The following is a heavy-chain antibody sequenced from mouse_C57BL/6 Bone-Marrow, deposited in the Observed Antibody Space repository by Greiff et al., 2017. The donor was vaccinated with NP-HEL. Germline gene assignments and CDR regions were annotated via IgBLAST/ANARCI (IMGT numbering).Heavy chain of an antibody. Sequence: VKLQESGPELVKPGASVKISCKASGYAFSSSWMNWVKQRPGKGLEWIGRIYPGDGDTNYNGKFKGKATLTADKSSSTAYMQLSSLTSEDSAVYFCARLLRWAGYWGQGTTLTVSS. J-gene: IGHJ2*01. V-gene: IGHV1-82*01. CDR1: GYAFSSSW. CDR3: ARLLRWAGY. D-gene: IGHD1-1*01. CDR2: IYPGDGDT.